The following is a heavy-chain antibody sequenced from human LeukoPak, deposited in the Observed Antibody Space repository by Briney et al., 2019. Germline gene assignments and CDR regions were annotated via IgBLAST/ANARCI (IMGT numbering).Heavy chain of an antibody. D-gene: IGHD3-22*01. CDR2: ISSSSSYI. V-gene: IGHV3-21*01. CDR3: ARALYYYDSSGYGPGFDY. CDR1: GFTFSSYT. Sequence: GGSLRLSCEASGFTFSSYTMNWVRQAPGKGLEWVSSISSSSSYIYYADSVKGRFTISRDNSKNTLYLQMNSLRAEDTAVYYCARALYYYDSSGYGPGFDYWGQGTLVTVSS. J-gene: IGHJ4*02.